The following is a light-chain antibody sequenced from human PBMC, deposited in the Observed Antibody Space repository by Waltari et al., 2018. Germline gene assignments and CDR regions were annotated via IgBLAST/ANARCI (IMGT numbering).Light chain of an antibody. Sequence: DIQMTQSPSSLSASVGDRVTITCRASQGISNSLAWYPQKPGKAPKLLLYAAARLESGVPSRFSGSGSGTDYTLTISSLQPEDCATYDCQQYYSTRVTFGGGTKVESK. V-gene: IGKV1-NL1*01. CDR3: QQYYSTRVT. CDR2: AAA. J-gene: IGKJ4*01. CDR1: QGISNS.